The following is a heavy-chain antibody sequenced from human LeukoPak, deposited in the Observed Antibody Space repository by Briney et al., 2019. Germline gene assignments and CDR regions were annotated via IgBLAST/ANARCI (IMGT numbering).Heavy chain of an antibody. V-gene: IGHV4-34*01. CDR2: INHSGST. CDR1: GGSFSGYY. CDR3: ARFGDGYLDY. Sequence: SETLSLTCAVYGGSFSGYYWSWIRQPPGKGLEWIGEINHSGSTNDNPSLKSRVTISVDTSKNQFSLTLSSVTAADTAVYYCARFGDGYLDYWGQGTLVTVSS. J-gene: IGHJ4*02. D-gene: IGHD3-3*01.